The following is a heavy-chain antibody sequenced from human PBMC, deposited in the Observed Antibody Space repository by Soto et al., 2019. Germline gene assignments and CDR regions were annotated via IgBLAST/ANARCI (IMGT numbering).Heavy chain of an antibody. Sequence: QVQLVQSGAEVKKPGASVKVSCKASGYTFTTYGISWIRQAPGQGLEWMGWISAYNGNTNYAQKFQGRVTMTTDTSTSTAYMELRSLRSDDTAFYYCARVVVLITPDAFHVWGQGTMVTVSS. CDR2: ISAYNGNT. CDR1: GYTFTTYG. J-gene: IGHJ3*01. D-gene: IGHD3-16*01. V-gene: IGHV1-18*01. CDR3: ARVVVLITPDAFHV.